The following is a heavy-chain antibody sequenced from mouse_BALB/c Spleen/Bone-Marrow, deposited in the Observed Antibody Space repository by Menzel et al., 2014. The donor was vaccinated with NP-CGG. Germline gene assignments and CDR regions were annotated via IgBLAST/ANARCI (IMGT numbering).Heavy chain of an antibody. CDR1: GFTFXTYA. V-gene: IGHV10-1*02. J-gene: IGHJ3*01. Sequence: EVQLVESGGGLVQPKGSLKLSCAASGFTFXTYAMNWVRQAPGKGLEWVARIRSKSNNYATYYADSVKDRFTISRDDSQSMLYLQMNNLKTEDTAMYYCVRSYYYGSRGVAYWGQGTLVTVSA. CDR2: IRSKSNNYAT. D-gene: IGHD1-1*01. CDR3: VRSYYYGSRGVAY.